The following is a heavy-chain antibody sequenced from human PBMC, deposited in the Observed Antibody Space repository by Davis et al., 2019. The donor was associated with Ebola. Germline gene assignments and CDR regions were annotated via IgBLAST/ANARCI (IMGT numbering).Heavy chain of an antibody. Sequence: MPSETLSLTCTVSGGSISSSTYYWGWIRQPPGKGLEWIGSVYSRGSTYYNPSLKSRVTISVDTSKKQFSLKLSSVTAADTAVYYCARGRTVDTAMVTGFYYGMDVWGQGTTVTVSS. CDR2: VYSRGST. D-gene: IGHD5-18*01. J-gene: IGHJ6*02. CDR3: ARGRTVDTAMVTGFYYGMDV. V-gene: IGHV4-39*01. CDR1: GGSISSSTYY.